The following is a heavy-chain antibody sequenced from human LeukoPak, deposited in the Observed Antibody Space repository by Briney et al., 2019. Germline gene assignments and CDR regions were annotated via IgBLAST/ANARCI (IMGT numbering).Heavy chain of an antibody. CDR3: ARHLNGGTYPLDH. V-gene: IGHV4-59*08. J-gene: IGHJ4*02. D-gene: IGHD1-26*01. CDR2: IHDSGST. Sequence: KPSGTPSPTCTVPGGSIRSYYWGWIRQPPGKGLEWMVHIHDSGSTYYNPSLKSRLTMSVDTSKNQFSLRLSSVTAADTAVYYCARHLNGGTYPLDHWGQGTLVTVSS. CDR1: GGSIRSYY.